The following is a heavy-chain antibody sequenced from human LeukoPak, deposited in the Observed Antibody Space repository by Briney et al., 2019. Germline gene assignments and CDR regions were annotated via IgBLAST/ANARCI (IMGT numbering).Heavy chain of an antibody. V-gene: IGHV4-31*03. Sequence: SQTLSLTCTVSGGSISSGGYYWSWIRQHPGKGLEWIGYIYYSGSTYYNPSLKSRVTMSVDTSKNQFSLKLSSVTAADTAVYYCARERYYDILTGYYRYYGMDVWGQGTLVTVSS. CDR3: ARERYYDILTGYYRYYGMDV. CDR1: GGSISSGGYY. D-gene: IGHD3-9*01. J-gene: IGHJ6*02. CDR2: IYYSGST.